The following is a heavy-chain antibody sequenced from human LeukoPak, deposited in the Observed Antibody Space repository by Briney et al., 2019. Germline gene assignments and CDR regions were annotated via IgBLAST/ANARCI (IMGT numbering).Heavy chain of an antibody. Sequence: SETLSLTCTVSGGYTGSHYWSWIRQPAGKGLEWIGRISPSGTTHYDPSLGSRVTMSVDTSNNYFSLRLSSVTAADTAVYYCARDFYASGFYFWFDPWGQGILVTVSS. D-gene: IGHD2/OR15-2a*01. CDR3: ARDFYASGFYFWFDP. CDR1: GGYTGSHY. J-gene: IGHJ5*02. V-gene: IGHV4-4*07. CDR2: ISPSGTT.